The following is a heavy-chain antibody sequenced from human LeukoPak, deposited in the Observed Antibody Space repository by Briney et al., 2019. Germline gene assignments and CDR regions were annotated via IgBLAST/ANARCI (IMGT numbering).Heavy chain of an antibody. CDR3: AKWYSSGWLQRYYFDY. D-gene: IGHD6-19*01. CDR1: GFTFSSYA. CDR2: ISGSGGST. V-gene: IGHV3-23*01. J-gene: IGHJ4*02. Sequence: SGGSLRLSCAASGFTFSSYAMSWVRQAPGKGLEWVSAISGSGGSTYYADSVKGRFTISRDNSKNTLYLQMNSLRAEDTAVYYCAKWYSSGWLQRYYFDYWGQGTLVTVSS.